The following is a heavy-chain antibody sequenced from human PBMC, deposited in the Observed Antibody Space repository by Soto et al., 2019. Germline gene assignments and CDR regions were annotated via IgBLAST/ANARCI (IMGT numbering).Heavy chain of an antibody. D-gene: IGHD4-4*01. CDR2: ISAYNGNT. V-gene: IGHV1-18*01. J-gene: IGHJ5*02. Sequence: VQVSCKASGYTFTSYGISWVRQAPGQGLEWMGWISAYNGNTNYAQKLQGRVTMTTDTSTSTAYMELRSLRSDDTAVYYCARVGPTTVTTYWFDPWGQGTLVTVSS. CDR1: GYTFTSYG. CDR3: ARVGPTTVTTYWFDP.